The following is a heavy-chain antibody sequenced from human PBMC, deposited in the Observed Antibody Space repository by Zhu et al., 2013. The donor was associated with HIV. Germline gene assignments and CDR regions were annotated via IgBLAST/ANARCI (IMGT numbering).Heavy chain of an antibody. D-gene: IGHD3-10*01. Sequence: QAHLMQSGPEVKKPGASVKVSCKASGYTFTSYDINWVRQATGQGLEWMGWMNPNSGNTGYAQKFQGRVTMTRNTSISTAYMELSSLRSEDTAVYYCATMVRGVIITADYWGQGTLVTASS. CDR2: MNPNSGNT. CDR3: ATMVRGVIITADY. CDR1: GYTFTSYD. V-gene: IGHV1-8*01. J-gene: IGHJ4*02.